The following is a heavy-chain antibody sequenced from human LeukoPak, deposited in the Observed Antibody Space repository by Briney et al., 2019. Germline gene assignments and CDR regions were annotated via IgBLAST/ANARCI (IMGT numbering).Heavy chain of an antibody. CDR3: ARVFYDSSGYYYVFDY. CDR2: IYYSGST. V-gene: IGHV4-59*01. D-gene: IGHD3-22*01. Sequence: SETLSLTCTVSGGSISSYYWSWIRQPPGKGLEWIGYIYYSGSTNYNPSLKSRVTISVDTSKNQFSLKLSSVTAADTAVYYCARVFYDSSGYYYVFDYWGQGTLVIVSS. J-gene: IGHJ4*02. CDR1: GGSISSYY.